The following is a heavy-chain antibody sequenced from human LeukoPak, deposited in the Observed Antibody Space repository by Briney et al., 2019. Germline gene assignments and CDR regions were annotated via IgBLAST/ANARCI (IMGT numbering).Heavy chain of an antibody. CDR1: GFTVSNNY. D-gene: IGHD2-21*02. CDR2: IYSVGTT. CDR3: AGSIAYCGGDCRLGDY. V-gene: IGHV3-66*01. Sequence: QPGGSLRLSCAASGFTVSNNYMGWVRQAPAKGLEWVSVIYSVGTTYYADSVRGRFTISRDNSKNTLYLQMNSLRVEDTAVYYCAGSIAYCGGDCRLGDYWGQGTLVTVSS. J-gene: IGHJ4*02.